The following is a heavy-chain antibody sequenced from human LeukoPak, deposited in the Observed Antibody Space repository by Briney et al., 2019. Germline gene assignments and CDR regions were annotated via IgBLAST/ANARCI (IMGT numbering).Heavy chain of an antibody. D-gene: IGHD3-10*01. CDR3: AKVGSGSYYPSH. CDR1: GFTFSSYA. Sequence: GGSLRLSCVASGFTFSSYAMSWVRQAPRKGLEWVSAISGSGGSTYYADSVKGRFTISRDNSKNTLYLQMNSLRAEDTAVYYCAKVGSGSYYPSHWGQGTLVTVSS. J-gene: IGHJ4*02. CDR2: ISGSGGST. V-gene: IGHV3-23*01.